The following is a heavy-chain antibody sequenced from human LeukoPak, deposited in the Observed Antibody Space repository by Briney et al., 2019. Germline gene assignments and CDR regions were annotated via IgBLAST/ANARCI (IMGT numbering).Heavy chain of an antibody. CDR3: ARFYLSGLHTHFDY. D-gene: IGHD3/OR15-3a*01. CDR2: INPNSGGT. V-gene: IGHV1-2*02. J-gene: IGHJ4*02. Sequence: GASVTVSCMASGYTFTGYYMHWLRQAPGQGLEWMGWINPNSGGTNYAQKFQGRVTMTRDTSISTAYMEMSRLRSDDTAVYYCARFYLSGLHTHFDYWGQGTLVTVSS. CDR1: GYTFTGYY.